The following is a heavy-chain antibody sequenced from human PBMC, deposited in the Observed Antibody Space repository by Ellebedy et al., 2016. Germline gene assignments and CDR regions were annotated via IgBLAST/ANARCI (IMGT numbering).Heavy chain of an antibody. D-gene: IGHD3-16*01. CDR1: GYTFTSSG. Sequence: ASVKVSCXASGYTFTSSGLSWVRQAPGQGLEWMGWIGPYNGNTNYAQKFQGRVTMTTDTSTSTAYMELRNLRSDDMAVYYCVRSEGVGGLTPFDFWGQGTLVTVSP. J-gene: IGHJ4*02. CDR2: IGPYNGNT. CDR3: VRSEGVGGLTPFDF. V-gene: IGHV1-18*03.